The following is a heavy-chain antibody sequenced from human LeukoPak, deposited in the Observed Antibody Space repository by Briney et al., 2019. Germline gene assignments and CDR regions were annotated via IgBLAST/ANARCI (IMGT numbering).Heavy chain of an antibody. CDR1: GFTFSSYW. V-gene: IGHV3-74*01. CDR2: ISTDGSST. CDR3: AGTIAARGSDY. D-gene: IGHD6-6*01. Sequence: GGSLRLSCAASGFTFSSYWMHWVRQTPGRGLVWVSRISTDGSSTSYADSVKGRFTISRDNAKNTLHLQMNSLRAEDTAVYYCAGTIAARGSDYWGQGTLVTVSS. J-gene: IGHJ4*02.